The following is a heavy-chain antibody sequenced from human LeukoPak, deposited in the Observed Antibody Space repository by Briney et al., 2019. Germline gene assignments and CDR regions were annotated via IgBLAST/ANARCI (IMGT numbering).Heavy chain of an antibody. CDR1: GGTFSSYA. D-gene: IGHD3-22*01. J-gene: IGHJ3*02. CDR2: IIPIFGTA. Sequence: SVKVSCKASGGTFSSYAISWVRQAPGQGLEWMGGIIPIFGTANYAQKFQGRVTITADESTSTAYMELSSLRSEDTAVYYCAKDNRAIVALDAFDIWGQGTMVTVSS. V-gene: IGHV1-69*01. CDR3: AKDNRAIVALDAFDI.